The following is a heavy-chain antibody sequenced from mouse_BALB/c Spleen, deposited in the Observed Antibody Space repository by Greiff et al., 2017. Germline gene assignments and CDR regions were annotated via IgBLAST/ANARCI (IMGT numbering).Heavy chain of an antibody. CDR1: GFNIKDYY. CDR2: IDPENGNT. V-gene: IGHV14-1*02. Sequence: EVKLVESGAELVRPGALVKLSCKASGFNIKDYYMHWVKQRPEQGLEWIGWIDPENGNTIYDPKFKGKASITADTSSNTAYLQLSSLTSEDTAVYYCARSGPWYFDVWGAGTTVTVSS. J-gene: IGHJ1*01. D-gene: IGHD1-3*01. CDR3: ARSGPWYFDV.